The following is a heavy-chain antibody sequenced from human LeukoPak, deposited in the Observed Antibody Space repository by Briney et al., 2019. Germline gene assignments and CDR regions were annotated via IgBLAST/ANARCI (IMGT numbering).Heavy chain of an antibody. CDR1: GFTFSSYG. D-gene: IGHD6-19*01. Sequence: GRSLRLSCAASGFTFSSYGMSWVRQAPGKGLEWVANIKQDGSEKYYVDSVKGRFTISRDNAKNSLYLQMNSLRAEDTAVYYCARGSVPGYYWGQGTLVTVSS. V-gene: IGHV3-7*05. CDR3: ARGSVPGYY. CDR2: IKQDGSEK. J-gene: IGHJ4*02.